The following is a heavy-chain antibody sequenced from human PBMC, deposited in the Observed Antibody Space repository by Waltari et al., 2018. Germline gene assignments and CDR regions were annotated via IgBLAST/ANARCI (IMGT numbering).Heavy chain of an antibody. Sequence: SDCVGWIPQPPGKGLEWIGSIYYSGSTYYNPSLKGRVTISVDTSKNQFSLKLSSVTAADTAVYYCASPSSSWYYFDYWGQGTLVTVSS. D-gene: IGHD6-13*01. CDR3: ASPSSSWYYFDY. J-gene: IGHJ4*02. CDR2: IYYSGST. CDR1: SDC. V-gene: IGHV4-39*01.